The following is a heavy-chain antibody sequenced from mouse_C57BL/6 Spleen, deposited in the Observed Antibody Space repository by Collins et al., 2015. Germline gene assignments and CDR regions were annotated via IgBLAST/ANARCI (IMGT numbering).Heavy chain of an antibody. CDR2: ISSSGST. Sequence: EVSGSKLEWIGYISSSGSTDSNPSLKSRISITRDTSKNQLFLQLNSVTTEDIATYYCARGFNWVFDYWGQGTTLTVSS. V-gene: IGHV3-4*01. CDR3: ARGFNWVFDY. J-gene: IGHJ2*01. D-gene: IGHD4-1*02.